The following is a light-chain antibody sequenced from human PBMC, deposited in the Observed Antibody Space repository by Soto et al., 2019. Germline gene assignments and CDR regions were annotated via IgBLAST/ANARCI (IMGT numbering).Light chain of an antibody. CDR2: EVR. CDR3: SSYGSTSARYV. CDR1: SSDVGAYNY. V-gene: IGLV2-14*01. J-gene: IGLJ1*01. Sequence: QSALAQPASVSGSPGQSITISCTGTSSDVGAYNYVSWYQQHPGKAPKLMIYEVRGRPSGVSTRFSGSKSGNTASLTISGLQAEDEGDYFCSSYGSTSARYVFGTGTKVTVL.